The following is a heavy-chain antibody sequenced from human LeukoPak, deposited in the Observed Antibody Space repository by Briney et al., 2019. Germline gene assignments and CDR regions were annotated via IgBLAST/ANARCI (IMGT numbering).Heavy chain of an antibody. CDR3: ARKKWEPTSNDAFDI. V-gene: IGHV3-23*01. CDR1: TFSFRNFG. J-gene: IGHJ3*02. CDR2: ISDSGHRT. D-gene: IGHD1-26*01. Sequence: GGSLRLSCAASTFSFRNFGMSWVRLAPGKGLEWVSGISDSGHRTDYADSVEGRFTISRDNSKNTLYLQMDSLRAEDTALYYCARKKWEPTSNDAFDIWGQGTMVTVSS.